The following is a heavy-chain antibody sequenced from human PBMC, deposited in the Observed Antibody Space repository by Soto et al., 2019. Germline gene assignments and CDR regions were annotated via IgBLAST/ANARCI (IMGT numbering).Heavy chain of an antibody. CDR2: INPNAGDS. J-gene: IGHJ3*01. Sequence: QVQLVQSGAEVKKPGTSVKVSCKTSGYTLTAFYIHWVRQAPGQGLEWLGWINPNAGDSKSPQRFQGSVTLTRETSTNTAYLELTGLTSAVAAVYFCASSAFGVTQGIGRAFDVWGPGTIVDVS. CDR1: GYTLTAFY. CDR3: ASSAFGVTQGIGRAFDV. V-gene: IGHV1-2*04. D-gene: IGHD3-3*01.